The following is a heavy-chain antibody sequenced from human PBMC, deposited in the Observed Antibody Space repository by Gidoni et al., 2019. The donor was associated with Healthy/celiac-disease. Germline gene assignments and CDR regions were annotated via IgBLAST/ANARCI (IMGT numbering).Heavy chain of an antibody. CDR3: VRERAPAAIFDY. CDR2: ISSKGGST. CDR1: GFTFSSYA. V-gene: IGHV3-64D*09. Sequence: EVQLVESGGGLVKPGGSLRLSCSASGFTFSSYAMHWVRQAPGTGLEYVSAISSKGGSTYYADSVKGRFTISRDNSKNTLYLQMSSLRAEDTAVYYCVRERAPAAIFDYWGQGTLVTVSS. D-gene: IGHD2-2*01. J-gene: IGHJ4*02.